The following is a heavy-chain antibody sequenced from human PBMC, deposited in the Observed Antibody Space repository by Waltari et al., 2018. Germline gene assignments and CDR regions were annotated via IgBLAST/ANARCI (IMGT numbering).Heavy chain of an antibody. V-gene: IGHV4-39*01. J-gene: IGHJ2*01. CDR3: ARVGPGVYWYFDL. CDR2: ISYSGST. CDR1: CGPIRSNTFY. Sequence: QLLLQQSGPGLVKPSETLSLPCALSCGPIRSNTFYWGWVRQPPGKWLEWIGSISYSGSTYYNPSLKSRVTISVDTSKNQFSLNLSSVTAADTSVYYCARVGPGVYWYFDLWGRGTLVRVSS. D-gene: IGHD1-26*01.